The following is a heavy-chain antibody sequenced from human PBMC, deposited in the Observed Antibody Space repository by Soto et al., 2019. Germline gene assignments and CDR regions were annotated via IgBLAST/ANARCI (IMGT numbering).Heavy chain of an antibody. CDR2: SSAYNGHT. V-gene: IGHV1-18*01. D-gene: IGHD1-26*01. Sequence: ASVKVSFKASGYTFTNYGISWVRQAPGQGLEWMGWSSAYNGHTNYAQKLQGRVTMTTDTSTSTAFMELRSLRSDDTAVYYCARDGELLYYYYSYMDLWGKGTTVTVSS. CDR3: ARDGELLYYYYSYMDL. CDR1: GYTFTNYG. J-gene: IGHJ6*03.